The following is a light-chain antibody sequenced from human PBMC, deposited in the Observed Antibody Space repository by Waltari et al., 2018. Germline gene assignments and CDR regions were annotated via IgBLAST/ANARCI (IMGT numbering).Light chain of an antibody. CDR2: WAS. V-gene: IGKV4-1*01. Sequence: DIVMTQSPDSLAVSLGERATINCKSSQSVLYSSNNKNYLAWYQQKPGQPPKLLIYWASTRESGVPDRCSGGGSGTDFTLTISSLQAEDVAVYYCQQYYSTPGCTFGQGTKLEIK. CDR3: QQYYSTPGCT. CDR1: QSVLYSSNNKNY. J-gene: IGKJ2*02.